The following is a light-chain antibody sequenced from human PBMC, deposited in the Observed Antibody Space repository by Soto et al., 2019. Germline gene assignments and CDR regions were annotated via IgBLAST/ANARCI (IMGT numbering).Light chain of an antibody. CDR3: QQSYSPPPVT. J-gene: IGKJ5*01. CDR2: AAF. Sequence: DIQMTQSPSSLSASVGDRVTITCRASQSISNYLNWYQQKPGKAPNLLIYAAFSLQSGVPSRFNGSGSGTDFTLTISSLQPEDFATYYCQQSYSPPPVTFGQGTRLEIK. CDR1: QSISNY. V-gene: IGKV1-39*01.